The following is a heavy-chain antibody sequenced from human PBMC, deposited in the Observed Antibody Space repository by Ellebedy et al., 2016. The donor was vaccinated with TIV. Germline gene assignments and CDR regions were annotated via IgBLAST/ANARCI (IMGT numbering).Heavy chain of an antibody. V-gene: IGHV3-9*01. D-gene: IGHD5-18*01. CDR2: TSPDRTSI. CDR1: GFTFDDYA. Sequence: PGGSLRLSCAASGFTFDDYAMHWVRHPPGKGLEWVSGTSPDRTSIHYADSLRCRFTISRDNAKNSLFLQMNKLRADDTALYYCAREISGGYNNDYGGAVAYFDLWGRGTLVTVSS. J-gene: IGHJ2*01. CDR3: AREISGGYNNDYGGAVAYFDL.